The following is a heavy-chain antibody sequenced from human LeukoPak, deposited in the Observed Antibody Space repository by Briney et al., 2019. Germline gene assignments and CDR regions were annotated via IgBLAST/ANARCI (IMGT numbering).Heavy chain of an antibody. CDR3: ARDRAARPFYYYYYMDV. D-gene: IGHD6-6*01. V-gene: IGHV3-21*01. J-gene: IGHJ6*03. CDR2: ISSSSSYI. CDR1: GFTFSSYS. Sequence: PGGSLRLSCAASGFTFSSYSMNWVRQAPGKGLEWVSSISSSSSYIYYADSVKGRFTISRDNAKNSLYLQMNSLRAEDTAVYYCARDRAARPFYYYYYMDVWGKGTTVTVS.